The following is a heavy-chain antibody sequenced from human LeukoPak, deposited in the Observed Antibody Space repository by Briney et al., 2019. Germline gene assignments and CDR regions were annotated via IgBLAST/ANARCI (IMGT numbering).Heavy chain of an antibody. D-gene: IGHD3-22*01. CDR3: ARDFPPSYYDSSGYYSGFDY. Sequence: GGTLRLSCAASGFTFSSYAMSWVRQAPGKGLEWVSGISGSGGSTDYADSVKGRFIISRDNSKNTLCLQMNSLRAEDTAVYYCARDFPPSYYDSSGYYSGFDYWGQGTLVTVSS. J-gene: IGHJ4*02. CDR2: ISGSGGST. V-gene: IGHV3-23*01. CDR1: GFTFSSYA.